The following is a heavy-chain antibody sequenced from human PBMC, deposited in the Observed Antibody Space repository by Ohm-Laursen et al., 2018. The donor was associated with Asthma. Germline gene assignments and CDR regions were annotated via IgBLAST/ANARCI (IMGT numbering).Heavy chain of an antibody. J-gene: IGHJ4*01. CDR1: GFTFSSYA. Sequence: SLRLSCAASGFTFSSYAMSWVRQAPAKGLEWVSGISGSGGTTYYADSVKGRFTISRDNSKNTLYLQMNSLRAEDTAVYYCARVLSEYYYDSTGYFDFWGHGTLVTVSS. V-gene: IGHV3-23*01. CDR3: ARVLSEYYYDSTGYFDF. CDR2: ISGSGGTT. D-gene: IGHD3-22*01.